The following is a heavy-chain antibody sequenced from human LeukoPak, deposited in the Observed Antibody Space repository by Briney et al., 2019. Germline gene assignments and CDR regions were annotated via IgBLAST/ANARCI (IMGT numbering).Heavy chain of an antibody. J-gene: IGHJ3*02. CDR2: VKSKADGGTT. CDR1: GFXFTNTW. D-gene: IGHD3-10*01. Sequence: PGGSLRLSCEASGFXFTNTWMSWVRQAPGKGLEWVVRVKSKADGGTTDYAVPVQCGFTISRDDSKTTLPLQMNSLNTEDTAVYYCATEGGSGSYYGDDAFDMWGQGTIVTVSS. V-gene: IGHV3-15*01. CDR3: ATEGGSGSYYGDDAFDM.